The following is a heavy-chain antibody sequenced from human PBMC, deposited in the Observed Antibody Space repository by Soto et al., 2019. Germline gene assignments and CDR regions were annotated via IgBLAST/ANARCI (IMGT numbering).Heavy chain of an antibody. D-gene: IGHD6-13*01. Sequence: QLQLQESGPGLVKPSETLSLTCTVSGGSISSSSYYWGWIRQPPGKGLEWIGSIYYSGSTYYNPSRKSRVTISVDTSKHQFSLKLSSVTAADTAVYYCARSMEGAAAGTNFDYWGQGTLVTVSS. CDR1: GGSISSSSYY. CDR3: ARSMEGAAAGTNFDY. CDR2: IYYSGST. V-gene: IGHV4-39*01. J-gene: IGHJ4*02.